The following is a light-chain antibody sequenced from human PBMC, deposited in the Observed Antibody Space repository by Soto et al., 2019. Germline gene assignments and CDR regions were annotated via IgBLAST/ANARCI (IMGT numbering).Light chain of an antibody. CDR1: QTVLHGSNY. CDR2: WAS. J-gene: IGKJ1*01. CDR3: QQYYSTPVT. V-gene: IGKV4-1*01. Sequence: DIVMTQSPDSLAVSLGERATINCKSSQTVLHGSNYLAWYQQKRGQPPKLLIYWASTRASGVPDRFSGSGSGTDFSLTISSLHAEDVSVYYCQQYYSTPVTFGQGTKVEIK.